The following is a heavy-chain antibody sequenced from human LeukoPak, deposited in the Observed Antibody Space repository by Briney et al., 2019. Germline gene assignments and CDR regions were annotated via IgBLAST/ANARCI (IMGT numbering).Heavy chain of an antibody. CDR3: ARVPLFKARVVDYYYYGMDV. CDR2: IKQDGSEK. Sequence: GGSLRLSCAASGFTFSSYWMSWVGQAPGKGLEWVANIKQDGSEKYYVDSVKGRFTISRDNAKNSLYLQMNSLRAEDTAVYYCARVPLFKARVVDYYYYGMDVWGQGTTVTVSS. D-gene: IGHD3-22*01. J-gene: IGHJ6*02. V-gene: IGHV3-7*01. CDR1: GFTFSSYW.